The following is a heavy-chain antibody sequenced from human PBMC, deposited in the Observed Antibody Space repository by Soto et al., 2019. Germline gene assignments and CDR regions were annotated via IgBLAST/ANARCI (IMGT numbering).Heavy chain of an antibody. CDR2: IYSGGST. D-gene: IGHD4-17*01. Sequence: GSLRLSCAASGFTVSSNYMSWVRQAPGKGLEWVSVIYSGGSTYYADSVKGRFTISRDNSKNTLYLQMNSLRAEDTAVYYCASPAPYGDYGLAYYYYMDVWGKGTTVTVSS. J-gene: IGHJ6*03. V-gene: IGHV3-66*01. CDR1: GFTVSSNY. CDR3: ASPAPYGDYGLAYYYYMDV.